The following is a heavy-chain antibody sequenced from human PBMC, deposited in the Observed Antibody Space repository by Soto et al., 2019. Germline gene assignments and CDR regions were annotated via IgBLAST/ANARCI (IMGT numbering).Heavy chain of an antibody. D-gene: IGHD6-19*01. J-gene: IGHJ6*02. Sequence: QVQLVQSGAEVKKPGASVKVSCKASGYTFTSYGISWVRQAPGQGLEWMGWISAYNGNTNYAQKLQGRATMTTDTSTSTAYMELRSLRSDDTAVYYCARDLRDMGYSSGWYGYYYYGMDVWGQGTTVTVSS. CDR3: ARDLRDMGYSSGWYGYYYYGMDV. CDR1: GYTFTSYG. CDR2: ISAYNGNT. V-gene: IGHV1-18*04.